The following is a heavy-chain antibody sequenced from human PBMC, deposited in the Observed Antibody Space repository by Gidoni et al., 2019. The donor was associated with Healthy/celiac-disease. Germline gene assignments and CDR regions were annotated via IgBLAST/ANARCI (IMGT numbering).Heavy chain of an antibody. D-gene: IGHD2-15*01. J-gene: IGHJ6*02. CDR3: ARVGPASNYYYYGMDV. V-gene: IGHV3-30-3*01. CDR2: ISYDGSNK. Sequence: QVQLVESGGGVVQPGRSLRLPRAASGFPFRSYAMHWGRQAPGKGREVVAVISYDGSNKYYADSVKGRFTISRDNSKNTLYLQMNSLRAEDTAVYYGARVGPASNYYYYGMDVWGQGTTVTVSS. CDR1: GFPFRSYA.